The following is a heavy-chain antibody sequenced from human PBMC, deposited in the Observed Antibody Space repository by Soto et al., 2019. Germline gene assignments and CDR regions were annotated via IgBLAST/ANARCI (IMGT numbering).Heavy chain of an antibody. J-gene: IGHJ6*03. CDR2: INAGNGNT. D-gene: IGHD5-12*01. CDR1: GYTFTSYA. CDR3: AINSGYDSDYYYYMDV. V-gene: IGHV1-3*01. Sequence: ASVKVSCKASGYTFTSYAMHWVRQAPGQRLEWMGWINAGNGNTKYSQKFQGRVTMTRNTSISTAYMELSSLRSEDAAVYYCAINSGYDSDYYYYMDVWGKGTTVTVSS.